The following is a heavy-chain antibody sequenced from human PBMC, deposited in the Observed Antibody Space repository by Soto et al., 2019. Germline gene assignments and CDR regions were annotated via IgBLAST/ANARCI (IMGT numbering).Heavy chain of an antibody. CDR2: IYYSGTT. V-gene: IGHV4-59*11. J-gene: IGHJ3*02. CDR3: ARRYGSAFDI. D-gene: IGHD3-10*01. Sequence: SETLSLTCSISGGSISNHYWCWIRQPPGKGLEWIGYIYYSGTTNYNPSLQSRVTISVDTSKNQFSLKLSSVTAADTAVYYCARRYGSAFDIWGQGTMVTVS. CDR1: GGSISNHY.